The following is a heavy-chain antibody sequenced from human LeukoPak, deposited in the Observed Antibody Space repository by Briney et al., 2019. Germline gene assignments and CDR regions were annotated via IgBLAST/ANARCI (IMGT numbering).Heavy chain of an antibody. V-gene: IGHV3-53*01. CDR3: ATGGRSGMAFDF. CDR2: IYGGGNT. CDR1: GFIATSNY. D-gene: IGHD2-8*01. Sequence: GGSLRLSCSFSGFIATSNYMAWVRQSAGKGLQWISFIYGGGNTLYADSVRDRFSISRDNSKSTFYLQMNSLRVEDTAVYYCATGGRSGMAFDFWGQGTLVTVSS. J-gene: IGHJ4*02.